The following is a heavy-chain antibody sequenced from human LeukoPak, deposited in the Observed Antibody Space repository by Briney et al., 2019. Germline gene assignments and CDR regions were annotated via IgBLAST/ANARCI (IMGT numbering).Heavy chain of an antibody. CDR3: ARSTPYSYDSSGYYFDY. J-gene: IGHJ4*02. CDR2: IYYSGST. D-gene: IGHD3-22*01. Sequence: SETLSLTCTVSGGSISSGGYYWRWIRQHPGKGLEWIGYIYYSGSTYYNPSLKSRVTISVDTSKNQFSLKLSSVTAADTAVYYCARSTPYSYDSSGYYFDYWGQGIPVTV. V-gene: IGHV4-31*03. CDR1: GGSISSGGYY.